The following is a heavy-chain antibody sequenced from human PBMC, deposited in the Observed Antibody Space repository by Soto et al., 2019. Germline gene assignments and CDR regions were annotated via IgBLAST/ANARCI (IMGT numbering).Heavy chain of an antibody. Sequence: SETLSLTCTVSGGSISSSSYYWGWIRQPPGKGLEWIGSIYYSGSTYYNPSLKSRVTISVDTSKNQFSLKLSSVTAADTAVYYCARTYYDFWSGYFTVDRIDYWGQGTLGTVS. CDR3: ARTYYDFWSGYFTVDRIDY. V-gene: IGHV4-39*01. CDR2: IYYSGST. J-gene: IGHJ4*02. CDR1: GGSISSSSYY. D-gene: IGHD3-3*01.